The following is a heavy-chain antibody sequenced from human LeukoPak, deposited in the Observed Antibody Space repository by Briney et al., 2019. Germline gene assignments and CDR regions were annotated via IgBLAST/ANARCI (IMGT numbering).Heavy chain of an antibody. Sequence: SETLSLTCTVSGGSISSYYWSWIRQPAGKGLEWIGRIYTSGSTNYNPSLKSRVTMSVDTSKNQFSLKLSSVTAADTAVYYCARGRSEQLVTGDYFDYWGQGTLVTVSS. CDR2: IYTSGST. CDR1: GGSISSYY. V-gene: IGHV4-4*07. CDR3: ARGRSEQLVTGDYFDY. J-gene: IGHJ4*02. D-gene: IGHD6-13*01.